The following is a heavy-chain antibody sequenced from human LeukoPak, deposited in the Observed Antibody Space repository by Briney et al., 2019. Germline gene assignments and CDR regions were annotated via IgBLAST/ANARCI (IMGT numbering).Heavy chain of an antibody. CDR1: GGTFSSYA. CDR2: IIPIFGTA. Sequence: ASVKVSCKASGGTFSSYAISWVRQAPGQGLEWMGGIIPIFGTANYAQKFQGRVTITADESTSTAYMELSSLRSEDTAVYYCARAATILGDWFDPWGQGTLVTVSS. V-gene: IGHV1-69*13. CDR3: ARAATILGDWFDP. D-gene: IGHD5-12*01. J-gene: IGHJ5*02.